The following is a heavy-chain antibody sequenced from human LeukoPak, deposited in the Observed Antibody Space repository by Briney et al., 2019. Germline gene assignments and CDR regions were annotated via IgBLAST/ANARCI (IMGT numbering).Heavy chain of an antibody. CDR3: ARGQSGWHALDFDY. CDR2: ISAYSGNT. CDR1: GYTFTSYG. V-gene: IGHV1-8*02. J-gene: IGHJ4*02. D-gene: IGHD6-19*01. Sequence: ASVKVSCKASGYTFTSYGISWVRQAPGQGLEWMGWISAYSGNTGYAQKFQGRVTMTRNTSISTAYMELSSLRSEDTAVYYCARGQSGWHALDFDYWGQGTLVTVSS.